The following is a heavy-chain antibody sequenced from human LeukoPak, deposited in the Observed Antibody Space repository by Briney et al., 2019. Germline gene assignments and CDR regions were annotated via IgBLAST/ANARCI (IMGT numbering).Heavy chain of an antibody. V-gene: IGHV3-23*01. J-gene: IGHJ4*02. D-gene: IGHD1-20*01. CDR1: RFTFSDYY. CDR2: ISGSGGST. Sequence: PGGSLRLSCAASRFTFSDYYMSWVRQAPGKGLEWVSAISGSGGSTYYADSVKGRFTISRDNSKNTLYLQMNSLRAEDTAVYYCANDLNGYNWNDGDLPAFDYWGQGTLVTVSS. CDR3: ANDLNGYNWNDGDLPAFDY.